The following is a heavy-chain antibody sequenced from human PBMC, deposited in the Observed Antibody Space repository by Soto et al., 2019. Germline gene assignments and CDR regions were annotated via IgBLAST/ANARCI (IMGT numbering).Heavy chain of an antibody. J-gene: IGHJ6*02. Sequence: QVQLVESGGGVVQPGRSLRLSCAASGFTFSSYGMHWVRQAPGKGLEWVAIISYDGSKKSCIESVKGRFTISRDNSKNTLYMQMNSLRAEDTAVYYCAKDESYGIISKYGMDVWGQGTTVTVSS. V-gene: IGHV3-30*18. CDR2: ISYDGSKK. D-gene: IGHD3-16*01. CDR1: GFTFSSYG. CDR3: AKDESYGIISKYGMDV.